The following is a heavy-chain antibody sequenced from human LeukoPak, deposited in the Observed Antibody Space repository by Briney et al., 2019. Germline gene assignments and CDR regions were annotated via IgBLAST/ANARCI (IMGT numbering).Heavy chain of an antibody. CDR3: ARGAFDCSSTSCYLYYYYMDV. CDR2: IYYSGST. CDR1: GGSISSGDYY. D-gene: IGHD2-2*01. V-gene: IGHV4-30-4*08. J-gene: IGHJ6*03. Sequence: SETLSLTCTVSGGSISSGDYYWSWIRQPPGKGLEWIGYIYYSGSTYYNPSLKSRVTISVGTSKNQFSLKLSSVTAADTAVYYCARGAFDCSSTSCYLYYYYMDVWGKGTTVTVSS.